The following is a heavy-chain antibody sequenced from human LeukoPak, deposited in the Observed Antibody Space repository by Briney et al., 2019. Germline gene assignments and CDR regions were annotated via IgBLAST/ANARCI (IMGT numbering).Heavy chain of an antibody. CDR2: TRNKANSYTT. D-gene: IGHD1-1*01. CDR3: ATGKTGTTDY. Sequence: GGSLRLSCAASGFTFSDHYMDWVRQAPGKGLEWVGRTRNKANSYTTEYAASVKDRFTISRDDSKNSLYLQMNSLKTEDTAVYYCATGKTGTTDYWGQGTLVTVSS. J-gene: IGHJ4*02. CDR1: GFTFSDHY. V-gene: IGHV3-72*01.